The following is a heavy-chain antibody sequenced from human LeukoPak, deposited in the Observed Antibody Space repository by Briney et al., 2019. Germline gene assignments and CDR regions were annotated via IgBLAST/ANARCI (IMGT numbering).Heavy chain of an antibody. Sequence: SVKVSCKASGYTFTGYYMHWVRQAPGQGLEWMGWINPNSGGTNYAQKFQGRVTMTRDTSISTAYMELSRLRSDDTAVYYCASPLRDYDILTGYYHDAFDIWGQGTMVTVSS. CDR3: ASPLRDYDILTGYYHDAFDI. CDR1: GYTFTGYY. D-gene: IGHD3-9*01. J-gene: IGHJ3*02. V-gene: IGHV1-2*02. CDR2: INPNSGGT.